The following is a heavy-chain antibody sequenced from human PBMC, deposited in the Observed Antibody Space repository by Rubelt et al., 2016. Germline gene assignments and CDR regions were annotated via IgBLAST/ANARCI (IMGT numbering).Heavy chain of an antibody. D-gene: IGHD4-23*01. CDR3: ACRPGGTTVVTTPHFDY. Sequence: GKGLEWVAVISYDGSNKYYADSVKGRFTISRDNSKNTLYLQMNSLRAEDTAVYYCACRPGGTTVVTTPHFDYWGQGTLVTVSS. V-gene: IGHV3-30*04. J-gene: IGHJ4*02. CDR2: ISYDGSNK.